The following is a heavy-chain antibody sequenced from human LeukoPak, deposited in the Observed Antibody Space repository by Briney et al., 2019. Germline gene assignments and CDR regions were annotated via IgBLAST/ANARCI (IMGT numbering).Heavy chain of an antibody. V-gene: IGHV3-43*02. CDR2: ISGDGGST. J-gene: IGHJ4*02. CDR3: AKDIDGVYYYDSSGYYY. CDR1: GFTFDDYA. D-gene: IGHD3-22*01. Sequence: PGGSLSLSCAASGFTFDDYAMHWVRQAPGKGLDWVSLISGDGGSTYYADSVKGRFTISRDNSKNSLYLQMNSLRTEDTALYYCAKDIDGVYYYDSSGYYYWGQGTLVTVSS.